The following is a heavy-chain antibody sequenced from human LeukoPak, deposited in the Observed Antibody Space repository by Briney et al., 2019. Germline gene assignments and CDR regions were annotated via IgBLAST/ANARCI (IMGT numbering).Heavy chain of an antibody. CDR1: GFTFSNAW. D-gene: IGHD4-23*01. V-gene: IGHV3-15*01. Sequence: GGSLRLSCAASGFTFSNAWMSWVRQAPGKGLEWVGRIKSKTDGGTTDYAAPVKGRFTISRDDSKNTLYLLMNSLKTDDTAVYYCATEADGGPDYWGQGTLVTVSS. CDR3: ATEADGGPDY. J-gene: IGHJ4*02. CDR2: IKSKTDGGTT.